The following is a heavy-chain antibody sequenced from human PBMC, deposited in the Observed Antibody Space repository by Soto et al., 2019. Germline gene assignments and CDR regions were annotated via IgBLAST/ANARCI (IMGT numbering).Heavy chain of an antibody. CDR2: IKSKIGGGTT. V-gene: IGHV3-15*01. D-gene: IGHD3-22*01. CDR3: IRTFHSDRTGY. J-gene: IGHJ4*02. Sequence: EVQLVESGGGLVKPGGSLRLSCAASGFTFSDAWMSWVRQAPGKGLEWLGRIKSKIGGGTTDYAASVKGRFAISRDDSRDTLYLDMNSLKTEDTAMYYCIRTFHSDRTGYWGQGTQVTVSS. CDR1: GFTFSDAW.